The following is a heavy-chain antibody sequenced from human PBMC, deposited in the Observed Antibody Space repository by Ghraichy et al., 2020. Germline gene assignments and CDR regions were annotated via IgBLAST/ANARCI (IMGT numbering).Heavy chain of an antibody. V-gene: IGHV4-59*01. CDR2: IYYSGST. Sequence: SETLSLTCTVSGGSISSYYWSWIRQPPGKGLEWIGYIYYSGSTNYNPSLKSRVTISVDTSKNQFSLKLSSVTAADTAVYYCARDLGGNYYGSGSYYFDYWGQGTLVTVSS. CDR1: GGSISSYY. J-gene: IGHJ4*02. D-gene: IGHD3-10*01. CDR3: ARDLGGNYYGSGSYYFDY.